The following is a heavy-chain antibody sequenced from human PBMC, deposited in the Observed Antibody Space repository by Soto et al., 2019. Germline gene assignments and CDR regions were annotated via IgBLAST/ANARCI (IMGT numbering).Heavy chain of an antibody. Sequence: EVQVVESGGGLVQPGGSLRLSCAASGFTVSNNYMTWVRQAPGKGLEWVSLIYSRGGTDYADSVKGRFTISRDNSKNMVYLQMTSLRVEDTAVYYCARGGSGSQTVGYWGQGARVTVSS. J-gene: IGHJ4*02. CDR3: ARGGSGSQTVGY. V-gene: IGHV3-66*01. D-gene: IGHD1-26*01. CDR1: GFTVSNNY. CDR2: IYSRGGT.